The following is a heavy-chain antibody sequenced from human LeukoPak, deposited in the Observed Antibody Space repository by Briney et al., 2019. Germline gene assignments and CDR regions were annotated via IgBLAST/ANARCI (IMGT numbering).Heavy chain of an antibody. CDR1: GFTFSSYS. V-gene: IGHV3-21*04. CDR3: AKDAPVNIVVVPAANS. D-gene: IGHD2-2*01. Sequence: GGSLRLSCAASGFTFSSYSMNWVRQAPGKGLEWVSSISSSSSYIYYADSVKGRFTISRDNAKNSLYLQMNSLRVEDTAVYYCAKDAPVNIVVVPAANSWGQGTLVTVSS. J-gene: IGHJ4*02. CDR2: ISSSSSYI.